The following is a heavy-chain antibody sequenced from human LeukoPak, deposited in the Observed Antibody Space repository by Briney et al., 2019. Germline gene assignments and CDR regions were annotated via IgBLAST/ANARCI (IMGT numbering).Heavy chain of an antibody. V-gene: IGHV4-39*01. D-gene: IGHD3-10*01. CDR3: ASLPGGISMVRGVTFYFYYMDV. Sequence: SSETLSLTCTVSGGSIDSRSYYWGWIRQPPGKGLEWIGSIYYSGSTYYNPSLKSRVTISVDTSKNQFSLKLNSVTAADTAVYYCASLPGGISMVRGVTFYFYYMDVWGKGTTVTISS. CDR2: IYYSGST. CDR1: GGSIDSRSYY. J-gene: IGHJ6*03.